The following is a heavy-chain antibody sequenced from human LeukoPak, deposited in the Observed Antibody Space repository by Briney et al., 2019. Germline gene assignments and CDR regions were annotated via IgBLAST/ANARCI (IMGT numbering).Heavy chain of an antibody. Sequence: PSETLSLTCTVSGGSFSSSNYYWGWIRQPPGKGLEWIGNIYYSGSTYYNPSLRSRVTISIDTSKNQFSLKLRSVTAADTAVYYCASLLRYFDWPFDHWGRGTLVTVSS. CDR1: GGSFSSSNYY. CDR2: IYYSGST. J-gene: IGHJ4*02. V-gene: IGHV4-39*01. D-gene: IGHD3-9*01. CDR3: ASLLRYFDWPFDH.